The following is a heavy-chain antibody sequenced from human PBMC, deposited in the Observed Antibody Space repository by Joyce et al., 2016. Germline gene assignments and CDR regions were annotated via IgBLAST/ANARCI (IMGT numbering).Heavy chain of an antibody. CDR1: GFSLSTSGLC. CDR2: INWDDEK. D-gene: IGHD3-10*01. Sequence: QVALRESGPALVNPTQTLTLTCTFSGFSLSTSGLCVSWIRQPPGKALEWLAFINWDDEKYYSTSLKTRLTISKDTSKNEVVLTMTNMDPVGTATYYCARMTLGGFGRAFDTWGQGTVVTVSS. CDR3: ARMTLGGFGRAFDT. J-gene: IGHJ3*02. V-gene: IGHV2-70*01.